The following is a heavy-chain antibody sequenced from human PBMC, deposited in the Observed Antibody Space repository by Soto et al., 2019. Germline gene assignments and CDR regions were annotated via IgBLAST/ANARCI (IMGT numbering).Heavy chain of an antibody. D-gene: IGHD6-19*01. V-gene: IGHV5-10-1*03. CDR3: ARLPPWVDSSGWPIDY. CDR2: IDPSDSYT. J-gene: IGHJ4*02. Sequence: EVQLVQSGAEVKKPGESLRISCKGSGYSFTRYWISWVRQMPGKGLEWMGRIDPSDSYTNYSPSFQGHVTISADKSISTAYLQWSSLKASDTAMYDCARLPPWVDSSGWPIDYWGQGTLVTVSS. CDR1: GYSFTRYW.